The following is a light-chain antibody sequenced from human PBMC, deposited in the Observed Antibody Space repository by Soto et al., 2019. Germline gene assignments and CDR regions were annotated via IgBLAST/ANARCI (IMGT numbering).Light chain of an antibody. CDR3: QQYGGSPPT. CDR1: QSASSSY. J-gene: IGKJ4*01. CDR2: GAS. V-gene: IGKV3-20*01. Sequence: EIVLTQSPGTLSLSPGERATLSCRASQSASSSYLAWYQQKPGQAPRLLIYGASSRATGIPDRFSGSGSGTDFTLTISRLEPEDFAVYYCQQYGGSPPTFGGGTKVDIK.